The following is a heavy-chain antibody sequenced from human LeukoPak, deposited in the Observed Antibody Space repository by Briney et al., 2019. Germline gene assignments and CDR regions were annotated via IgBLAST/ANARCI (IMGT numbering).Heavy chain of an antibody. J-gene: IGHJ5*02. CDR1: GYTFTSYA. Sequence: GASVKVSCKASGYTFTSYAMHWVRQAPGQRLEWMGWINAGNGNTKYSQEFQGRVTITRDTSASTAYMELSSLRSEDMAVYYCARSESSSSQGGWFDPWGQGTLVTVSS. D-gene: IGHD6-13*01. CDR3: ARSESSSSQGGWFDP. CDR2: INAGNGNT. V-gene: IGHV1-3*03.